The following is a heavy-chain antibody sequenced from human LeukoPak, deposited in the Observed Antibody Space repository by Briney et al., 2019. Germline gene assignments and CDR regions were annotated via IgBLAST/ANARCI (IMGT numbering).Heavy chain of an antibody. V-gene: IGHV3-30*18. CDR2: ISYDGSNK. CDR3: AKGNHRREVVVAIDY. Sequence: GRSLRLSCAASGFTFSSYGMHWVRQAPGKGLEWVAVISYDGSNKYYAGSVKGRFTISRDNSKNTLYLQMNSLRAEDTAVYYCAKGNHRREVVVAIDYWGQGTLVTVSS. J-gene: IGHJ4*02. D-gene: IGHD2-15*01. CDR1: GFTFSSYG.